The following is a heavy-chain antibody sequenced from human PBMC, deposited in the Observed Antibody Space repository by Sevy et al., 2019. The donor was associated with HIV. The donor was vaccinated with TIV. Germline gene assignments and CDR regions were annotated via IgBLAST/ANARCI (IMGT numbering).Heavy chain of an antibody. Sequence: GESLKISCVTSGFSFRAYGMHWVRQAPVKGLEWVSLISDDGSRKFYADSVEGRFTISRDNSKNTLYLRMDSLRGEDTALYYCAAGKSFSDYWGQGALVTVSS. J-gene: IGHJ4*02. CDR3: AAGKSFSDY. CDR1: GFSFRAYG. V-gene: IGHV3-30*03. CDR2: ISDDGSRK. D-gene: IGHD3-10*01.